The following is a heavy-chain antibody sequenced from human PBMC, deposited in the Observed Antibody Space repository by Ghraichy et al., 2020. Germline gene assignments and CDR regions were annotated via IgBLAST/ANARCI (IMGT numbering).Heavy chain of an antibody. CDR2: IYPGDSDT. D-gene: IGHD2-21*01. CDR3: ARSLTCGGDCSTSYYYGMDV. Sequence: GESLNISCKGSGYSFTSYWIGWVRQMPGKGLEWMGIIYPGDSDTRYSPSFQGQVTISADKSISTAYLQWSSLKASDTAMYYCARSLTCGGDCSTSYYYGMDVWGQGTTVTVSS. J-gene: IGHJ6*02. CDR1: GYSFTSYW. V-gene: IGHV5-51*01.